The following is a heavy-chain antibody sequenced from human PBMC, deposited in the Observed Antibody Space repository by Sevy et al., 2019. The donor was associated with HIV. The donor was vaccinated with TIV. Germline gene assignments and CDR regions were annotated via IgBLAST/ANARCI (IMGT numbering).Heavy chain of an antibody. J-gene: IGHJ6*02. V-gene: IGHV3-33*01. CDR2: IWYDGSNK. CDR1: GFTFSSYG. CDR3: ARDGTGYCSSTSCPGDYYYGMDV. D-gene: IGHD2-2*01. Sequence: GGSLRLSCAASGFTFSSYGMHWVRQAPGKGLEWVAVIWYDGSNKYYADSVKGRFTISRVNSKNTLYLQMNSLRAEDTAVYYCARDGTGYCSSTSCPGDYYYGMDVWGQGTTVTVSS.